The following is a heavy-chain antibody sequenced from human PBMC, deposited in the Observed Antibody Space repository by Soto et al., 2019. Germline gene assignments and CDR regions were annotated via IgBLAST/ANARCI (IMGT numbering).Heavy chain of an antibody. CDR3: ARGEEWGWRHYFDL. CDR2: ISSRSDI. Sequence: PGGSLRLSCVGSGFTFSTYSINWVRQAPGKGLEWVSSISSRSDIYYADSVKGRFTISRDNAKNSVSLQMNSLRAEDTAVYYCARGEEWGWRHYFDLWGQGTLVTVSS. CDR1: GFTFSTYS. J-gene: IGHJ4*02. V-gene: IGHV3-21*01. D-gene: IGHD3-3*01.